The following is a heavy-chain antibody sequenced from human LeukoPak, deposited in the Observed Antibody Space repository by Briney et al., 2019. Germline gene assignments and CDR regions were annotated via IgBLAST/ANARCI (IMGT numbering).Heavy chain of an antibody. D-gene: IGHD3-9*01. CDR2: FNPNSGGS. CDR1: VYTLTHYY. V-gene: IGHV1-2*02. J-gene: IGHJ5*01. CDR3: AREKLRYFEKTGFDS. Sequence: ASLRVSFKASVYTLTHYYIQWVRQAPGQGLEWMGWFNPNSGGSDYAQKFQGRVTMSGDTYISSGYVELSRLRSDDTAVYYCAREKLRYFEKTGFDSWGQGTLVTVSS.